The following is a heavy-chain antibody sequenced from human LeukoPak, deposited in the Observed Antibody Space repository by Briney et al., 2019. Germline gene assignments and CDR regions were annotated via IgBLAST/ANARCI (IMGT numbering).Heavy chain of an antibody. CDR2: IVVGSPTT. D-gene: IGHD3-22*01. CDR1: GFTFTSSA. J-gene: IGHJ5*02. Sequence: GTSVKVSCKASGFTFTSSAMQWVRQARGQRLEWIGWIVVGSPTTNYAQKFQERVTITRDMSTSTSYMDLSSLRSEDTAVYYCAAVSTYYYDSSGYPPWGQGTLVTVSS. CDR3: AAVSTYYYDSSGYPP. V-gene: IGHV1-58*02.